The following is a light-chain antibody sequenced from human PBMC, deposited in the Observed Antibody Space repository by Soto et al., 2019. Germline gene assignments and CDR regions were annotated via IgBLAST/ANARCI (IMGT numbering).Light chain of an antibody. CDR3: QQYGSSPLT. Sequence: EIVLTQSPGTLSLSPGERATLSCRASQSVSSSYLAWYQQKPGQAPRLLIYGASSRATGIPDRFSGSGSGTDFTFTISRLEPEDFAVYYCQQYGSSPLTFAQGTRLEIK. V-gene: IGKV3-20*01. CDR1: QSVSSSY. CDR2: GAS. J-gene: IGKJ5*01.